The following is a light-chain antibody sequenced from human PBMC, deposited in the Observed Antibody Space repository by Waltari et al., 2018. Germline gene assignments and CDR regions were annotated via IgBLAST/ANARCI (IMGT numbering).Light chain of an antibody. CDR2: KVF. J-gene: IGKJ2*01. Sequence: EVALTQSPLSLPVTLGQPASISCRSRQSLVYRDGNTYLSWFQQRPGQSPRRLIYKVFIREYGVPDRFSGSGSGTDFTLHITRVEAEDVAVYYCLQASHWYSFGQGTKLEIK. CDR1: QSLVYRDGNTY. CDR3: LQASHWYS. V-gene: IGKV2-30*01.